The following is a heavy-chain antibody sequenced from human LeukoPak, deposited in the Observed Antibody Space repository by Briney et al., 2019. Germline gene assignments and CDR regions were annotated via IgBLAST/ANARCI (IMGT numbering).Heavy chain of an antibody. CDR2: IYYSGST. D-gene: IGHD2-15*01. Sequence: LRLSCAASGFIFSDYYMSWIRQPPGKGLEWIGYIYYSGSTYYNPSLKSRVTISVDTSKNQFSLKLSSVTAADTAVYYCAGTIQSGGSQYYYYYYGMDVWGQGTTVTVSS. CDR3: AGTIQSGGSQYYYYYYGMDV. V-gene: IGHV4-30-4*08. CDR1: GFIFSDYY. J-gene: IGHJ6*02.